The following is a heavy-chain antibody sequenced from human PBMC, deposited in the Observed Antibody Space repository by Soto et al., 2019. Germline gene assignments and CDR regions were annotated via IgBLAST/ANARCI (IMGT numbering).Heavy chain of an antibody. CDR2: IYYSGST. J-gene: IGHJ4*02. D-gene: IGHD2-15*01. V-gene: IGHV4-30-4*01. Sequence: SETMSLTCTVSGGSISSGDYYWSWIRQPPGKGLEWIGYIYYSGSTYYNPSLKSRVTISVDTSKNQFSLKLSSVTAADTAVYYCAIVGYCSGARCYGPCDYWGQGTPVTVSA. CDR1: GGSISSGDYY. CDR3: AIVGYCSGARCYGPCDY.